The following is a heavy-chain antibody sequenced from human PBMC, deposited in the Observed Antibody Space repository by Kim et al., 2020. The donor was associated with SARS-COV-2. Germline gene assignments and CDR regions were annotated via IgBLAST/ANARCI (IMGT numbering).Heavy chain of an antibody. J-gene: IGHJ6*02. Sequence: SETLSLTCAVYGGSFGNAYWSWIRQSPRKGLEWIGEINRSGDTTYNPSFKGRVTLSVDTSEMQFSLKVTSVTAADRGVYYCARGGTTVVVPDYYGMDVWGQETTVTISS. CDR2: INRSGDT. CDR1: GGSFGNAY. CDR3: ARGGTTVVVPDYYGMDV. V-gene: IGHV4-34*01. D-gene: IGHD4-17*01.